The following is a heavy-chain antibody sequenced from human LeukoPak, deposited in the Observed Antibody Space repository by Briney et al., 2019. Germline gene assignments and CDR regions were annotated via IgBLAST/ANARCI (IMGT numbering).Heavy chain of an antibody. Sequence: GGSLRLSCAASGFTFSSYGMHWVRQAPGKGLEWVAFIRYDGSNKYYADSVKGRFTISRDNSKNTLYLQMNSLRAEDTAVYYCAKESHIVVVVTYYYGMDVWGQGTTVTVSS. J-gene: IGHJ6*02. CDR3: AKESHIVVVVTYYYGMDV. D-gene: IGHD2-15*01. V-gene: IGHV3-30*02. CDR2: IRYDGSNK. CDR1: GFTFSSYG.